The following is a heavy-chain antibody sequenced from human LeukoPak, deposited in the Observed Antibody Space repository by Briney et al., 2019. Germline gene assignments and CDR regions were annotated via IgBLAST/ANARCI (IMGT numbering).Heavy chain of an antibody. CDR1: GYSFTIYA. J-gene: IGHJ4*02. D-gene: IGHD3-22*01. CDR3: AKDYDYYDSSGLDY. Sequence: ASVKVSCKASGYSFTIYAMHWVRQAAGQRLEWMGWINAGNGNTKYSQNFQGRGTITRDTSASTAYMELSSLRAEDTAVFYCAKDYDYYDSSGLDYWGQGTLVTVSS. CDR2: INAGNGNT. V-gene: IGHV1-3*01.